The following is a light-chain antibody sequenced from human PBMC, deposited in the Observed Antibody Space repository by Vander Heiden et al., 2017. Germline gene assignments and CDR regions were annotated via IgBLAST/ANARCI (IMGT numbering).Light chain of an antibody. CDR2: SYD. V-gene: IGLV1-44*01. CDR3: AAWDDSLNGWV. CDR1: SSNLGIRS. J-gene: IGLJ3*02. Sequence: QSVLTQPPSPSRPPAPGGPIPSSTCSSNLGIRSLNWYQQLAGTAPRVLIYSYDQRHSGVPDRCSGTRSGTSASLAISGLQSEDEADYYCAAWDDSLNGWVFGGGTKLSVL.